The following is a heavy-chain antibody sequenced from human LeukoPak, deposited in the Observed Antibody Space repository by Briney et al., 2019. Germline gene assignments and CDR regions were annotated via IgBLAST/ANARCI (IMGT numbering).Heavy chain of an antibody. CDR3: AREGYSSSWYAY. V-gene: IGHV3-48*01. J-gene: IGHJ4*02. Sequence: GGSLRLSCAASGFTFSSYSMNWVRQAPGKGLEWVSYISSSSTIYYADSVKGRFTISRDNSKNTLYLQMNSLRAEDTAVYYCAREGYSSSWYAYWGQGTLVTVSS. CDR1: GFTFSSYS. CDR2: ISSSSTI. D-gene: IGHD6-13*01.